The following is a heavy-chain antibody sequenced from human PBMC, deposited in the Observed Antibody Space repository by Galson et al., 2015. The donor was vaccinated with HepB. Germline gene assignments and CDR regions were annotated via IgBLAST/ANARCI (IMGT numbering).Heavy chain of an antibody. D-gene: IGHD3-3*01. Sequence: SLRLSCAASGFTFGDYAMSWFRQAPGKGLEWVGFIRSKAYGGTTEYAASVKGRFTISRDDSKSIAYLQMNSLKTEDTAVYYCTREYYDFWSGYSQYYYYYYMDVWGKGTTVTVSS. CDR2: IRSKAYGGTT. V-gene: IGHV3-49*03. CDR3: TREYYDFWSGYSQYYYYYYMDV. CDR1: GFTFGDYA. J-gene: IGHJ6*03.